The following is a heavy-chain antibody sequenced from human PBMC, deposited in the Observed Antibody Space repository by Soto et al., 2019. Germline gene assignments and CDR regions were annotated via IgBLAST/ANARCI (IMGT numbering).Heavy chain of an antibody. CDR2: IGTAGDT. V-gene: IGHV3-13*01. CDR1: GFTFSSYD. D-gene: IGHD3-9*01. J-gene: IGHJ6*02. CDR3: ARAAHYDILTGSYYYGMDV. Sequence: PGGSLRLSCAASGFTFSSYDMHWVRQATGKGLEWVSAIGTAGDTYYPGSVKGRFTISRENAKNSLYLQMNSLRAGDTAVYYCARAAHYDILTGSYYYGMDVWGQGTTVTVSS.